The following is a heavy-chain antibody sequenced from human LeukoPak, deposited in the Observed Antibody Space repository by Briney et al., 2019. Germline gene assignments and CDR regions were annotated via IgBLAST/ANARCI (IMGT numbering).Heavy chain of an antibody. CDR2: INPNSGGT. CDR3: ARAPYDYVWGSYRYTQAWFDP. J-gene: IGHJ5*02. CDR1: GYTFTGYY. V-gene: IGHV1-2*02. D-gene: IGHD3-16*02. Sequence: ASVKVSCKASGYTFTGYYMHWVRQAPGQGLEWMGWINPNSGGTNYAQKFQGRVTMTRNTSISTAYMELSSLRSEDTAVYYCARAPYDYVWGSYRYTQAWFDPWGQGTLVTVSS.